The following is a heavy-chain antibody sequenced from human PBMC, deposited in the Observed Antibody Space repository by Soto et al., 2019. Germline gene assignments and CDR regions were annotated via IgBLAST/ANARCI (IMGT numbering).Heavy chain of an antibody. CDR3: ARADVTMTYYYYYYGMDV. CDR1: GGSISSSSCH. D-gene: IGHD3-22*01. V-gene: IGHV4-39*07. J-gene: IGHJ6*02. CDR2: IKYSGTT. Sequence: SETLSLTCTVSGGSISSSSCHWGWIRQPPGKGLEWIASIKYSGTTFYNPSLKTRVTISLDTSKNQFSLRLSSVTAADTAVYYCARADVTMTYYYYYYGMDVWGQGTTVTVSS.